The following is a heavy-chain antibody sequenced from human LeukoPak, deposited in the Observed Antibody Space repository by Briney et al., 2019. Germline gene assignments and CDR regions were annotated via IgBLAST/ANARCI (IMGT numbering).Heavy chain of an antibody. CDR3: TKDITVQIWLLGFNS. CDR1: GFTVSSNY. V-gene: IGHV3-23*01. J-gene: IGHJ1*01. CDR2: ISGSGVST. D-gene: IGHD3-22*01. Sequence: GGSLRLSRAASGFTVSSNYMSWVRQAPGKGLEWVSVISGSGVSTNYADSVKGRFTISRDNSKNTLYLQMNSLRAEDTAVYYCTKDITVQIWLLGFNSWGQGTLVTVAS.